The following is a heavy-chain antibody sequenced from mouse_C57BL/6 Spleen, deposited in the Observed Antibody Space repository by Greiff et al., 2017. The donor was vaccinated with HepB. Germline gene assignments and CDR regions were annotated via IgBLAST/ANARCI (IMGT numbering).Heavy chain of an antibody. CDR2: IHPNSGST. J-gene: IGHJ3*01. D-gene: IGHD2-1*01. V-gene: IGHV1-64*01. CDR3: ARSIYYGAD. CDR1: GYTFTSYW. Sequence: QVQLQQPGAELVKPGASVKLSCKASGYTFTSYWMHWVKQRPGQGLEWMGMIHPNSGSTNYNEKCKSKATLTVDKSSSTAYMQLSSLTSEDSAVYYCARSIYYGADWGQGTLVTVSA.